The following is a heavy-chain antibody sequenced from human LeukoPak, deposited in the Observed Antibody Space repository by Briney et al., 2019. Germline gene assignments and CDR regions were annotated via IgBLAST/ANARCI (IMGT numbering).Heavy chain of an antibody. V-gene: IGHV3-9*01. J-gene: IGHJ4*02. Sequence: GRSLRLSCAASGFTFDDYAMHWVRQAPGKGLEWVSGISWNGGSIGYADSVKGRFTISRDNAKNSLYLQMNSLRAEDTALYYCAKDGGGYSSGPTGYWGQGTLVTVSS. CDR3: AKDGGGYSSGPTGY. CDR2: ISWNGGSI. D-gene: IGHD6-19*01. CDR1: GFTFDDYA.